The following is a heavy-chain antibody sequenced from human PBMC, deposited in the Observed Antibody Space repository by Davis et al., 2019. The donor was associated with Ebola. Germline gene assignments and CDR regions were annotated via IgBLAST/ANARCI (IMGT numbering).Heavy chain of an antibody. V-gene: IGHV1-69*13. CDR2: IIPIFGTA. CDR1: GGTFSSYA. J-gene: IGHJ4*02. CDR3: AKDETGWTRFDF. D-gene: IGHD1-1*01. Sequence: SVTVSCKASGGTFSSYAISWVRQAPGQGLEWMGGIIPIFGTANYAQKFQGRVTITADESTSTAYMELSSLRSEDTAVYYCAKDETGWTRFDFWGQGTLVTVSS.